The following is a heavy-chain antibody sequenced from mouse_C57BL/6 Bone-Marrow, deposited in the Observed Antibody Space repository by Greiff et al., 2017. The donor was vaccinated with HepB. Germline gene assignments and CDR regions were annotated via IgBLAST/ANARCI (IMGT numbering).Heavy chain of an antibody. V-gene: IGHV1-81*01. CDR2: IYPRSGNT. D-gene: IGHD1-1*01. CDR1: GYTFTSYG. Sequence: VQLQQSGAELARPGASVKLSCKASGYTFTSYGISWVKQRTGQGLEWIGEIYPRSGNTYYNEKFKGKATLTADKSSSTAYMELRSLTSEDSAVYFCARRPFLYGSKGGYFDYWGQGTTLTVSS. CDR3: ARRPFLYGSKGGYFDY. J-gene: IGHJ2*01.